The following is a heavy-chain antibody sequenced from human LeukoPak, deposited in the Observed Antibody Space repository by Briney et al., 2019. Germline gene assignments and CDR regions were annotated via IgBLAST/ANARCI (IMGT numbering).Heavy chain of an antibody. Sequence: PSETLSLTCSVSGDSISGHYWSWIRQPAGKGLEWVGRIHSSGSTDYNPSLKSRVILSVDTSNNQFSLRVNSVTAADTAVYYCAGGPVTTFFWGQGALVTVSS. CDR3: AGGPVTTFF. CDR2: IHSSGST. CDR1: GDSISGHY. V-gene: IGHV4-4*07. J-gene: IGHJ4*02. D-gene: IGHD4-17*01.